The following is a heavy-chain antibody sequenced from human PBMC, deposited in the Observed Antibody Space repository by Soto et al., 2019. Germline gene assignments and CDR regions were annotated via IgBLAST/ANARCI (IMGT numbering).Heavy chain of an antibody. CDR3: GRGGGPYVWFNEF. D-gene: IGHD3-16*01. Sequence: SVKVSCKDSGGLFSSFAISWVRQAPGQGLEWLGGIIPVFGTTNYPEKFQGRVTITADESTNTAYMELSGLTSDDTAMYYCGRGGGPYVWFNEFWGQGTLVTVSS. J-gene: IGHJ4*02. CDR2: IIPVFGTT. CDR1: GGLFSSFA. V-gene: IGHV1-69*13.